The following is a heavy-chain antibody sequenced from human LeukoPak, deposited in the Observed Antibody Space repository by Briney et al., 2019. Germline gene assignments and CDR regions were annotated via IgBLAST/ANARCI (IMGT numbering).Heavy chain of an antibody. J-gene: IGHJ4*02. CDR3: ARGNRYCSSTSCLLFDY. CDR1: GYTFTGYY. V-gene: IGHV1-2*02. Sequence: RASVKVSCKASGYTFTGYYMHWGRQAPGQGLEWMGWINPNSGGTNYAQKFQGRVTMTRDTSISTAYMELSRLRSDDTAVYYCARGNRYCSSTSCLLFDYWGQGTLVTVSS. D-gene: IGHD2-2*01. CDR2: INPNSGGT.